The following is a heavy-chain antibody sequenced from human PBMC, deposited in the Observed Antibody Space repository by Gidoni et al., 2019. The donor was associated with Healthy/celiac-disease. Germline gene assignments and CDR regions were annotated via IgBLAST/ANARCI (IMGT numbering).Heavy chain of an antibody. J-gene: IGHJ4*02. V-gene: IGHV1-2*02. Sequence: QVQLVQSGAAVKKPGASVTASCKAAGYTFTGYYMHWVRQAPGQGLEWMGWTNPNSGGTNYAQKFQGRVTMTRDTSISTAYMELSRLRSDDTAVYYCAYSYGLVQLDYWGQGTLVTVSS. CDR3: AYSYGLVQLDY. CDR1: GYTFTGYY. CDR2: TNPNSGGT. D-gene: IGHD5-18*01.